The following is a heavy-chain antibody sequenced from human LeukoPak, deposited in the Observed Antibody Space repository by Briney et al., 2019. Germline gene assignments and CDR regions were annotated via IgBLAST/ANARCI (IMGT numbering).Heavy chain of an antibody. D-gene: IGHD2-15*01. J-gene: IGHJ5*02. V-gene: IGHV4-39*01. Sequence: SETLSLTCTVSGGSISSSDYYWGWIRQPPGKGLEWIGSIYYGGSTYYNPSLKSRVTISVDASMNQFSLKLSFVTTADTAVYYCARALGYCSGGSCTRGYNWFDPWGQGTLVTVPS. CDR1: GGSISSSDYY. CDR3: ARALGYCSGGSCTRGYNWFDP. CDR2: IYYGGST.